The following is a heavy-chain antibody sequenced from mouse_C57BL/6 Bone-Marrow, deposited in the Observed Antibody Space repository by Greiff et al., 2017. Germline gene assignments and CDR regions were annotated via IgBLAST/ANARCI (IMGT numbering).Heavy chain of an antibody. J-gene: IGHJ2*01. Sequence: QVQLKESGAELARPGASVKLSCKASGYTFTSYGISWVKQRPGQGLEWIGEIYPRSSNTYYNEKFKGKATLTADKSSSTAYMELRSLTSEDSAVYFCARRRDYGSSSYYDYWGQGTTLTVSS. CDR2: IYPRSSNT. V-gene: IGHV1-81*01. D-gene: IGHD1-1*01. CDR1: GYTFTSYG. CDR3: ARRRDYGSSSYYDY.